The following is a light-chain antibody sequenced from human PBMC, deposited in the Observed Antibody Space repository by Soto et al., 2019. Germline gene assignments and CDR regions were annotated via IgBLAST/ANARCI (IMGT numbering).Light chain of an antibody. CDR1: QSVSSIN. CDR2: GAS. J-gene: IGKJ3*01. V-gene: IGKV3-20*01. CDR3: QQYGSSPFT. Sequence: PGERATLSCRASQSVSSINLAWYQQKPGQAPRLLIYGASSRATGIPDRFSGSGSETDFTLTISRLEPEDVAVYYCQQYGSSPFTFGPGTKVDIK.